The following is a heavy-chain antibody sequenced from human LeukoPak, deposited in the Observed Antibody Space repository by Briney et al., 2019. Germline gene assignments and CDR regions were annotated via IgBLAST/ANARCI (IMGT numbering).Heavy chain of an antibody. J-gene: IGHJ4*02. V-gene: IGHV4-34*01. CDR1: GGSFSGYY. Sequence: SETLSLTCAVYGGSFSGYYWSWIRQPPGKGLEWIGEINHSGSTNYNPSLKSRVTISVDTSKNQFSPKLSSVTAADTAVYYCARGLRYARSWGQGTLVTVSS. CDR3: ARGLRYARS. CDR2: INHSGST. D-gene: IGHD3-9*01.